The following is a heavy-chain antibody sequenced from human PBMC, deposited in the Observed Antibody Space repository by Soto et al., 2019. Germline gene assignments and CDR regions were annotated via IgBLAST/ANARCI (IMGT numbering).Heavy chain of an antibody. CDR2: ILPLSGTS. CDR1: GGTFSAYA. CDR3: ARANPTKYYDYVWGDYRRDGMDV. J-gene: IGHJ6*02. V-gene: IGHV1-69*06. D-gene: IGHD3-16*02. Sequence: SVKVSCKASGGTFSAYAISWVRQAPGQGLEWMGGILPLSGTSNYTQRFQGRVTITADKSTSTAYMELSSLRSDDTAVYYCARANPTKYYDYVWGDYRRDGMDVWGQGTTVTVSS.